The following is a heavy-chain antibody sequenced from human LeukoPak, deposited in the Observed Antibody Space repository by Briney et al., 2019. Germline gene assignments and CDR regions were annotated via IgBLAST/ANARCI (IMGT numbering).Heavy chain of an antibody. CDR2: ISWNSGSI. J-gene: IGHJ4*02. Sequence: GGSLRLSCAASGFTFSNYAMNWVRQAPGKGLEWVSGISWNSGSIGYADSVKGRFTISRDNAKNSLYLQMNSLGAEDTALYYCARTADSVAATFDYWGQGTLVTVSS. V-gene: IGHV3-9*01. CDR3: ARTADSVAATFDY. CDR1: GFTFSNYA. D-gene: IGHD6-19*01.